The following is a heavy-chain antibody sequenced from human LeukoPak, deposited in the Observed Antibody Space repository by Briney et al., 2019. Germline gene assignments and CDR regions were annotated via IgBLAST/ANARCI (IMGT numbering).Heavy chain of an antibody. CDR2: ISGSGGST. CDR1: GFTFSGYD. Sequence: PGRSLRLSCAASGFTFSGYDMHWVRQAPGKGLEWVSAISGSGGSTYYADSVKGRFTISRDNSKNTLYLQMNSLRAEDTAVYYCAKGGYYDSIAYWGQGTLVTVSS. D-gene: IGHD3-22*01. V-gene: IGHV3-23*01. CDR3: AKGGYYDSIAY. J-gene: IGHJ4*02.